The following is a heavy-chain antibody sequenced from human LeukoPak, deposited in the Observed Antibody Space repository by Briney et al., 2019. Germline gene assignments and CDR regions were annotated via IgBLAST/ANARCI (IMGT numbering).Heavy chain of an antibody. J-gene: IGHJ4*02. Sequence: PSETLSLTCTVSGDSISPYYWSWIRQPPGKGLEWIGYMYYSGSTNYNTSLKSRVTISLDTPKNQVSLRLNSVTAADTAVYYCARGVAGYGPYDYWGQGTLVTVSS. CDR1: GDSISPYY. V-gene: IGHV4-59*01. CDR3: ARGVAGYGPYDY. CDR2: MYYSGST. D-gene: IGHD5-12*01.